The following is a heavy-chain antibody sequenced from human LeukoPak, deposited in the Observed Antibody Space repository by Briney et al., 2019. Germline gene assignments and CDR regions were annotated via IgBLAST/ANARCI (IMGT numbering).Heavy chain of an antibody. CDR3: AREGDGDYEIDY. CDR2: IYYSGST. CDR1: CGSVSSGSYY. V-gene: IGHV4-61*01. Sequence: SETLSLTCPFSCGSVSSGSYYWSWVRPPPGKGMEWIGYIYYSGSTNYNPSLKSRVTISVDTSKNQFSLKLSSVTAADTAVYYCAREGDGDYEIDYWGQGTLVTVSS. D-gene: IGHD4-17*01. J-gene: IGHJ4*02.